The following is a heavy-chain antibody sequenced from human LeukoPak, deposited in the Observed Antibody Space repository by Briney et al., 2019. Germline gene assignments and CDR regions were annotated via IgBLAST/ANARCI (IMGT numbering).Heavy chain of an antibody. CDR3: AREGASGSGSFAFDI. D-gene: IGHD3-10*01. Sequence: GGSLRLSCAASGFTFSRYEMHWVRQGPGKELEWISYITTSGSNTIYADSVRGRFTISRDNAKNSLYLQMNSLGADDTAVYYCAREGASGSGSFAFDIWGQGTMVTVSA. CDR1: GFTFSRYE. V-gene: IGHV3-48*03. CDR2: ITTSGSNT. J-gene: IGHJ3*02.